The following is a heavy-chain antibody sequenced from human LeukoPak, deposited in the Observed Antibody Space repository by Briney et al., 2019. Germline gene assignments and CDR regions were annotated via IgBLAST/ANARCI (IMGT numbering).Heavy chain of an antibody. Sequence: SGGSLRLSCAASGFSFSSYAMSWVRQAPGKGLEWVSAISGGGGRTYYADSVKGRFTISRDNSKNTLYLQMNSLRAEDTAVYYCAREVSPRESIAAAGGIDYWGQGTLVTVSS. CDR3: AREVSPRESIAAAGGIDY. D-gene: IGHD6-13*01. J-gene: IGHJ4*02. V-gene: IGHV3-23*01. CDR2: ISGGGGRT. CDR1: GFSFSSYA.